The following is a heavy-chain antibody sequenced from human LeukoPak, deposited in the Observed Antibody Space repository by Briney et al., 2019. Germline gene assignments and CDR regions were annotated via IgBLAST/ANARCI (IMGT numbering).Heavy chain of an antibody. J-gene: IGHJ4*02. CDR1: GFTFSDYS. CDR3: ARRIDGSVDY. Sequence: GGSLRLSCEASGFTFSDYSMHWVRQAAGKGLEYVASIGGNVINTYYANSVKGRFTISRDNSKNTVYLQMGNLGPADMAVYYCARRIDGSVDYWGQGTLVTVSS. V-gene: IGHV3-64*01. D-gene: IGHD5-24*01. CDR2: IGGNVINT.